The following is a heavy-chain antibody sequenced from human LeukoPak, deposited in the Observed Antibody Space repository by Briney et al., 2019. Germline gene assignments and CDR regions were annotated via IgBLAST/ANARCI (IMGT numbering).Heavy chain of an antibody. V-gene: IGHV4-59*08. CDR2: FYYSGST. CDR1: GGSISSYY. J-gene: IGHJ4*02. D-gene: IGHD3-10*01. Sequence: SETLSLTCTVSGGSISSYYWSWIRQPPGKGLEWIGYFYYSGSTNYNPSLKSRVTISVDTSKNQFSLKLSSVTAADTAVYYCARLIMVRGVIRPDYWGQGTLVTVSS. CDR3: ARLIMVRGVIRPDY.